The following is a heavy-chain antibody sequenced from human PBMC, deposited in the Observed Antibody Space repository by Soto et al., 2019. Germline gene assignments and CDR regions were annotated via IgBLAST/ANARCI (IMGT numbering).Heavy chain of an antibody. J-gene: IGHJ4*02. CDR1: GYAFTRYD. CDR2: MNPNSGNT. CDR3: AKDHSPLCSSTSCYTFDY. Sequence: AASLEVYCKSSGYAFTRYDSKWVQQATGQGLEWMGWMNPNSGNTGYAQKFQGRVTMTRNTSISTAYMELNSLRAEDTAVYYCAKDHSPLCSSTSCYTFDYWGQGTLVTVSS. V-gene: IGHV1-8*01. D-gene: IGHD2-2*02.